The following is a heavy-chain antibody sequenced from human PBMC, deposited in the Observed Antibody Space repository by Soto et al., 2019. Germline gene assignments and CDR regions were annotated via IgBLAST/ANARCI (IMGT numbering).Heavy chain of an antibody. D-gene: IGHD5-12*01. CDR2: ISYDGSNK. Sequence: QVQLVESGGGVVQPGRSLRLSCAASGFTFSSYAMHWVRQAPGKGLEWVAVISYDGSNKYYADSVKGRFTISRDNSKNTLYLQMNSLRAEDTAVYYCARDRMATNHHHDYWGQGTLVTVSS. CDR1: GFTFSSYA. V-gene: IGHV3-30-3*01. J-gene: IGHJ4*02. CDR3: ARDRMATNHHHDY.